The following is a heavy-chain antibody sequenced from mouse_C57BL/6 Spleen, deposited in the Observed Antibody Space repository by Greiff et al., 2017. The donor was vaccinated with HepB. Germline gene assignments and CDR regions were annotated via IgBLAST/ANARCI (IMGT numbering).Heavy chain of an antibody. Sequence: QVQLQQSGAELVRPGTSVKVSCKASGYAFTNYLIEWVKQRPGQGLEWIGVINPGSGGTNYNEKFKGKATLTADKSSSTAYMQLSSLTSEDSAVYFCARSDGNYGYFDVWGTGTTVTVSS. CDR2: INPGSGGT. J-gene: IGHJ1*03. CDR3: ARSDGNYGYFDV. V-gene: IGHV1-54*01. D-gene: IGHD2-1*01. CDR1: GYAFTNYL.